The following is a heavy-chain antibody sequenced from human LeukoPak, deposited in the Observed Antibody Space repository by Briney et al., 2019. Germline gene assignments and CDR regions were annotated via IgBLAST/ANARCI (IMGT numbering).Heavy chain of an antibody. D-gene: IGHD6-13*01. V-gene: IGHV4-39*07. CDR1: GGSISSSSSY. CDR2: ISYSGQT. Sequence: PSETLSLICSVSGGSISSSSSYWGWLRHPLGKGLEWVGSISYSGQTFYNPSLKSRVTLSIDTSKNQFSLQLGSVTAADTALYYCARSWGIAATGVFDYWGQGTLVTVSS. J-gene: IGHJ4*02. CDR3: ARSWGIAATGVFDY.